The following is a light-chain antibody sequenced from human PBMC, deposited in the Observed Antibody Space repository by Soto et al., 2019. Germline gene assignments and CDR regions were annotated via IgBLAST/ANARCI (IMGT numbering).Light chain of an antibody. J-gene: IGKJ4*01. CDR1: QGISSY. V-gene: IGKV1-8*01. CDR3: QQYYSYPLT. CDR2: AAS. Sequence: IQMTHSPSSLSTSVEDRVTITCRASQGISSYLAWYQQKPGKAPKLLIYAASTLQSGVPSRFSGSGSGTDFTLTISCLQSEDFATYYCQQYYSYPLTFGGGTEVDIK.